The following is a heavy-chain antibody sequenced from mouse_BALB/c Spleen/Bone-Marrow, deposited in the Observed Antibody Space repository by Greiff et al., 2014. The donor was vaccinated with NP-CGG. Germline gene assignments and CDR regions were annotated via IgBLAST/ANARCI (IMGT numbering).Heavy chain of an antibody. J-gene: IGHJ4*01. D-gene: IGHD2-10*02. V-gene: IGHV5-4*02. CDR1: GFTLSDYY. CDR3: ARSGERYGAMDY. CDR2: ISDGGGYT. Sequence: EVQGVESGGGLVKPGGSLKLSCAASGFTLSDYYMYWVRQTPEKRLEWVATISDGGGYTYYPDSVWGRFTISRDNAKNNLYLQMSSLKSEDTAMYYCARSGERYGAMDYWGQGTSVNVFS.